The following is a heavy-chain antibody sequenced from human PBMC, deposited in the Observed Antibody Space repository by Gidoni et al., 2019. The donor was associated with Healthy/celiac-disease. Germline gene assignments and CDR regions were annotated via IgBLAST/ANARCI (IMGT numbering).Heavy chain of an antibody. J-gene: IGHJ4*02. D-gene: IGHD5-18*01. Sequence: EVQLLESGGGLVQPGGSLRLSCAASGFTFRSYAMSWVRQAPGKGLEWVSAISGSGGSTYYADSGKGRFTISRDNSKNTLYLQMNSLRAEDTAVYYCAKGREGAEYSYGPFDYWGQGTLVTVSS. CDR3: AKGREGAEYSYGPFDY. V-gene: IGHV3-23*01. CDR2: ISGSGGST. CDR1: GFTFRSYA.